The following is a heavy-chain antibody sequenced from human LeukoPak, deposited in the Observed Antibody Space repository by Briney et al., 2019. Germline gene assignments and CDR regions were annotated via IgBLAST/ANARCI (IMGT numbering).Heavy chain of an antibody. Sequence: PGGSLRLSCAASGFTVSSNYMSWVRQAPGKGLEWVSVIYSGGSTYYADSVKGRFTISRDNSKNTLYLQMNSLRAEDTAVYYCARDAPFRLHGYGMDVWGQGTTVTVSS. V-gene: IGHV3-53*01. J-gene: IGHJ6*02. CDR3: ARDAPFRLHGYGMDV. D-gene: IGHD4-11*01. CDR1: GFTVSSNY. CDR2: IYSGGST.